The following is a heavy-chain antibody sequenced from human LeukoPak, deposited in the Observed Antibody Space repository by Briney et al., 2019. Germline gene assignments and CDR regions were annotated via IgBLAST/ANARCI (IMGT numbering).Heavy chain of an antibody. V-gene: IGHV4-38-2*02. J-gene: IGHJ6*03. Sequence: HPSETLSLTCTVSGYSISSGYYWGWIRQPPGKGLEWIGSIYHRGSTYYNPSLKSRVTISVDTSKNQFSLKLSSVTAADTAVYYCASDAVVGHYYYYMDVWGKGTTVTVSS. CDR3: ASDAVVGHYYYYMDV. CDR1: GYSISSGYY. D-gene: IGHD2-15*01. CDR2: IYHRGST.